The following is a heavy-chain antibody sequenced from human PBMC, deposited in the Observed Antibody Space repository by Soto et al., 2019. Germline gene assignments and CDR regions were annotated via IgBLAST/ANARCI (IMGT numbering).Heavy chain of an antibody. D-gene: IGHD3-3*01. V-gene: IGHV3-48*03. CDR3: ARAKPARITIFGVVIPYYYYYGMDV. CDR2: ISSSGSTI. CDR1: GFTFSSYE. J-gene: IGHJ6*02. Sequence: GALSLSCAASGFTFSSYEMNWIRPAPGKGLEWVSYISSSGSTIYYADSVKGRFTISRDNAKTSLYLQMNSLRAEDSAVYYCARAKPARITIFGVVIPYYYYYGMDVWGQGTTVPVSS.